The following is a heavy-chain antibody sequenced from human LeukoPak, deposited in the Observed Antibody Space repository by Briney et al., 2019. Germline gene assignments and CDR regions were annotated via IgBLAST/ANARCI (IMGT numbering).Heavy chain of an antibody. CDR1: GFTFNSYA. CDR2: ISGSGGST. CDR3: AGLNFGKKRGYSYGPGDY. Sequence: GGSLRLSCAASGFTFNSYAMSWVRQAPGKGLEWVSAISGSGGSTYYADSVKGRFTISRDNSKNTLYLQMNSLRAEDTAVYYCAGLNFGKKRGYSYGPGDYWGQGTLVTVSS. V-gene: IGHV3-23*01. J-gene: IGHJ4*02. D-gene: IGHD5-18*01.